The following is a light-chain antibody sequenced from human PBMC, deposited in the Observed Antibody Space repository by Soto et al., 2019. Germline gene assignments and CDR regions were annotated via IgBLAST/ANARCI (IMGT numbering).Light chain of an antibody. V-gene: IGKV3-15*01. J-gene: IGKJ4*01. CDR3: QKYYNWPLT. CDR2: DAS. Sequence: EIVMTQSPATLSVSPGEGVALSCRASQSFGQNLAWYQQKPGQPPRLLIYDASTRATGIPDRYSGSGSGTEFTLTINGLQSEDFATYHCQKYYNWPLTFGGGTKVDI. CDR1: QSFGQN.